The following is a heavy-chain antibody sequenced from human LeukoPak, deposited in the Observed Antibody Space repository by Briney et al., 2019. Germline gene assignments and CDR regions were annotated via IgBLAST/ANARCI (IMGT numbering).Heavy chain of an antibody. CDR1: NVSITTYY. Sequence: SETLSLTHTVSNVSITTYYWSWTRHPLGKRLEWIRFILHSGTPIYNPTLKTRVPLPVDTPKNHFSLHLTSVTPADPPVYFCPIDLFGSGGYALWGRGTLVAVSS. J-gene: IGHJ2*01. D-gene: IGHD6-19*01. V-gene: IGHV4-59*01. CDR3: PIDLFGSGGYAL. CDR2: ILHSGTP.